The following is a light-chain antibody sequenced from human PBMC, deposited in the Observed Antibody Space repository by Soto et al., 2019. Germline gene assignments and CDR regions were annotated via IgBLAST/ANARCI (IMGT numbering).Light chain of an antibody. V-gene: IGKV3-20*01. Sequence: DIVLTQSPGTLSLSPGERAALSCRASQSVSSSYLAWYQQKPGQAPRLLIYGASSRATGIPDRFSGSGSGTDFTLTISRLEPEDFAVYYCQQYDSSPHTFGGGTKVDIK. J-gene: IGKJ4*02. CDR1: QSVSSSY. CDR3: QQYDSSPHT. CDR2: GAS.